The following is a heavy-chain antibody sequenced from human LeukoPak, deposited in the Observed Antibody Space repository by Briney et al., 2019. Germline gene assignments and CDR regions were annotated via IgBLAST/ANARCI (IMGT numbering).Heavy chain of an antibody. V-gene: IGHV4-59*01. Sequence: SETLSLTCSVSGASISSSYWSWIRQSPGKGLEWIGYVYYTGRTNYNPSLKSRVIISVETSKNQISLTLSSVTAADTAVYYCARTTVPKYFFDNWGQGILVTVSS. J-gene: IGHJ4*02. CDR3: ARTTVPKYFFDN. CDR1: GASISSSY. D-gene: IGHD4-11*01. CDR2: VYYTGRT.